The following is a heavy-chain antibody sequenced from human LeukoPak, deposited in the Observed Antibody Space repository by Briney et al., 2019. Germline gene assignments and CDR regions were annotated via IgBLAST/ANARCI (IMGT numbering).Heavy chain of an antibody. CDR3: D. CDR2: ISPGGGPT. J-gene: IGHJ4*02. D-gene: IGHD5-12*01. Sequence: GGSLRLTCAGSGFPFSSHGMNWVGQAPGKGLEWVSGISPGGGPTYYADSVRGRFTISRDDSKNTLYLQMYYCAKDGAWLRFDDWGQGILVTVSS. V-gene: IGHV3-23*01. CDR1: GFPFSSHG.